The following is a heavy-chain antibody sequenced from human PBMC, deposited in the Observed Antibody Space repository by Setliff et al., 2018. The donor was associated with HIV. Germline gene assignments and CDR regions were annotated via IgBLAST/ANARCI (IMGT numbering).Heavy chain of an antibody. Sequence: GGSLRLSCAVSGFTFRNYDMHWVRQAPGKGLEWVSGIGTVGDTYYPDSVKGRFTISREDAKDSLYLQMSSLRDEDTAIYYCARENFANPDAWGQGQWSPSPQ. CDR1: GFTFRNYD. CDR2: IGTVGDT. V-gene: IGHV3-13*01. D-gene: IGHD3-9*01. CDR3: ARENFANPDA. J-gene: IGHJ3*01.